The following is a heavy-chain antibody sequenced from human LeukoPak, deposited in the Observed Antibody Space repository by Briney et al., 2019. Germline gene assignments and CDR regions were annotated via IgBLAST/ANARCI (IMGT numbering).Heavy chain of an antibody. CDR3: ARVEVLRYFDWLLKVWENYYGMDV. D-gene: IGHD3-9*01. J-gene: IGHJ6*02. CDR2: INHSGIT. Sequence: SETLSLTCAVYGGSFSGYYWSWIRQPPGKGLEWIGEINHSGITNYNPSLKSRVTISVDTSKNQFSLKLSSVTAADTAVYYCARVEVLRYFDWLLKVWENYYGMDVWGQGTTVTVSS. CDR1: GGSFSGYY. V-gene: IGHV4-34*01.